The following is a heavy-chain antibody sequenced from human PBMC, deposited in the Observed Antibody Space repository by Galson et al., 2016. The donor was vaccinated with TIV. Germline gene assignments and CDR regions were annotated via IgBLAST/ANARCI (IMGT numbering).Heavy chain of an antibody. CDR1: GGTFSNYA. CDR2: ILPSFRTA. CDR3: GTIHGMDV. Sequence: SVKVSCKASGGTFSNYAINWVRQAPGQGLEWMGGILPSFRTAKYAQKFQGRLTITADEVTNTAYMELRSLRSDDTAEYYCGTIHGMDVWGQGTTVTVSS. V-gene: IGHV1-69*13. J-gene: IGHJ6*02.